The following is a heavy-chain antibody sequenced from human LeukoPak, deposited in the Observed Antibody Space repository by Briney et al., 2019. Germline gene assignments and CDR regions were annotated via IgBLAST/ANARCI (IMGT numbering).Heavy chain of an antibody. V-gene: IGHV3-64D*09. J-gene: IGHJ4*02. CDR3: VKGQEVVYTPTFDF. CDR2: LGVNGISA. D-gene: IGHD2-8*02. CDR1: GFTFSTSA. Sequence: GGSLRLSCSASGFTFSTSAMHWVRQAPGRGLEYVSSLGVNGISAYYADSVRGRFTISRDNSKGTLFLQMSSLRAEDTAVYYCVKGQEVVYTPTFDFWGQGTLVTVSS.